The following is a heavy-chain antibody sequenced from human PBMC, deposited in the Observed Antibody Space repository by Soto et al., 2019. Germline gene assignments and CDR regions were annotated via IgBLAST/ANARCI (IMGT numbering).Heavy chain of an antibody. V-gene: IGHV3-23*01. J-gene: IGHJ4*02. Sequence: LRLSCAASGFTFTFYAMSWVRQAPGKGLQWVSGITGSGDVTYYADSVKDRFTISRDNSKNTLYLQMNSLRAEDTAVYYCAKEEDSGGYKGFSFDFWGQGALVTVSS. D-gene: IGHD3-22*01. CDR3: AKEEDSGGYKGFSFDF. CDR1: GFTFTFYA. CDR2: ITGSGDVT.